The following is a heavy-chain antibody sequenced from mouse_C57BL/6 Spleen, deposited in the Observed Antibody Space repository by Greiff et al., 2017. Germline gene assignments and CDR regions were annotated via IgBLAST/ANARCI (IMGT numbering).Heavy chain of an antibody. CDR3: VRDYSTFSCAY. CDR2: IRSKSSNYAT. D-gene: IGHD2-5*01. V-gene: IGHV10-3*01. CDR1: GFTFNTYA. Sequence: EVQGVESGGGLVQPKGSLKLSCTASGFTFNTYAMHWVRQAPGKGLEWVARIRSKSSNYATYYAVSVKDRFTISRDESQSTLYLKMNNLKTEDTAMYSCVRDYSTFSCAYWGQGTPVTVSA. J-gene: IGHJ3*01.